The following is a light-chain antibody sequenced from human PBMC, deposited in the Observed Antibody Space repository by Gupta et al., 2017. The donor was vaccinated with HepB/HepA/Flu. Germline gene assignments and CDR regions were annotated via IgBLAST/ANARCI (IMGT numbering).Light chain of an antibody. Sequence: SSELTQPLSVSVAPGQTATITCGGDNIGSKNGHWYHHRPGQAPVLVIYRDDNRAAGIPERCSGSNSGSTATLTIRRAQAGDEDDYYCQVWDSNNVKFGGGTKLTVL. CDR3: QVWDSNNVK. CDR2: RDD. J-gene: IGLJ2*01. CDR1: NIGSKN. V-gene: IGLV3-9*01.